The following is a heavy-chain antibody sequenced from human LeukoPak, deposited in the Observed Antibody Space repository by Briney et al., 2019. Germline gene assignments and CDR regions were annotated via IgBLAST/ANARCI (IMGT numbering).Heavy chain of an antibody. J-gene: IGHJ5*02. V-gene: IGHV1-69*04. Sequence: ASVTVSCKASGGTFSSYAISWVRQAPGQGLEWMGRIIPILGIANYAQKFQGRVTITADKSTSTAYMEMSSLRPEDTAVYYCARDGDILTGYYGRWFDPWGQGTLVTVSS. CDR3: ARDGDILTGYYGRWFDP. CDR1: GGTFSSYA. CDR2: IIPILGIA. D-gene: IGHD3-9*01.